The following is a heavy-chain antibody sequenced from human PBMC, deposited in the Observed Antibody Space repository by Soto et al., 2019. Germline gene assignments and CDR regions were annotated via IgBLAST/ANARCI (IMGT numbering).Heavy chain of an antibody. D-gene: IGHD1-26*01. J-gene: IGHJ5*02. Sequence: PSETLSLTCAVYGGSFSGYYWSWIRQPPGKGLEWIGEINHSGSTNYNPSLKSRVTISVDTSKNQFSLKLSSVTAADTAVYYCARRLSGSYSGWFDPWVQGTLVTVSS. CDR2: INHSGST. CDR3: ARRLSGSYSGWFDP. CDR1: GGSFSGYY. V-gene: IGHV4-34*01.